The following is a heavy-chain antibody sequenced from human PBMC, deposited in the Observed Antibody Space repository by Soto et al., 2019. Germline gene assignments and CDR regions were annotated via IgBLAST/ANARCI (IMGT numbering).Heavy chain of an antibody. D-gene: IGHD3-16*02. Sequence: GGSLRLSCAASGFTFSSYWMSWVRQAPGKGLEWVANIKLDGSEKYYVDSVKGRFTISRDNAKNSLYLQMNSLRAEDTAVYYCARADYDYVWGSYRFDYWGQGTLVTVSS. CDR3: ARADYDYVWGSYRFDY. J-gene: IGHJ4*02. CDR2: IKLDGSEK. V-gene: IGHV3-7*05. CDR1: GFTFSSYW.